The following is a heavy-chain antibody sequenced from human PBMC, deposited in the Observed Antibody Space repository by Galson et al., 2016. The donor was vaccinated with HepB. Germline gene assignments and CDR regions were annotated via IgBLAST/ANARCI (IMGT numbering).Heavy chain of an antibody. CDR3: ARVPFYFGSGILDY. Sequence: SLRLSCAASGFTFSSSAMHWVRQAPGKGLEWVAVISYDGSNKYYADSVKGRFTISRDNSKNTLYLQMNSLRAEDTAVYYCARVPFYFGSGILDYWGQGTPVTVSS. D-gene: IGHD3-10*01. CDR1: GFTFSSSA. CDR2: ISYDGSNK. V-gene: IGHV3-30*04. J-gene: IGHJ4*02.